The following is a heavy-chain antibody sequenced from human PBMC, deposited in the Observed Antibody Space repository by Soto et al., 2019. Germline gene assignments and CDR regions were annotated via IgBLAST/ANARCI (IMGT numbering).Heavy chain of an antibody. Sequence: GGSLRLSCAASGFTFSSYAMSWVRQAPGKGLEWVSAISGSGGSTYYAESVKGRFTISRDNSKNTLYLQMNSLRAEDTAVYYCAKDLPPVSDSYYYYGMDVWGQGTTVTVSS. CDR1: GFTFSSYA. J-gene: IGHJ6*02. V-gene: IGHV3-23*01. CDR3: AKDLPPVSDSYYYYGMDV. CDR2: ISGSGGST.